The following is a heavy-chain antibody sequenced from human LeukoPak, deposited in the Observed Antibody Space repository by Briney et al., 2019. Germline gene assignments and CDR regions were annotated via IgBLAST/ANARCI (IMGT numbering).Heavy chain of an antibody. D-gene: IGHD1-26*01. CDR1: GFTFSSYA. V-gene: IGHV3-30*04. CDR2: ISYDGSNK. CDR3: ARSWEVLQNFDY. Sequence: GGSLRLSCAASGFTFSSYAMHWVRQAPGKGLEWVALISYDGSNKYYADSVKGRFTISRDDSKNTLFLQMNSLSSEDTAVYYCARSWEVLQNFDYWGQGTLVTVSS. J-gene: IGHJ4*02.